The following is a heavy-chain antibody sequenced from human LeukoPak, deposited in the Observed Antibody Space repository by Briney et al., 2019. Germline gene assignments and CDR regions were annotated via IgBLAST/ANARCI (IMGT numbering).Heavy chain of an antibody. CDR1: EYTFTTYY. D-gene: IGHD3-10*01. Sequence: GASVKVSCKASEYTFTTYYIHWVRQAPGQGLEWMGRINPGSGGTNYAQKFQGRVTMTGDTSISTAYMELSRLRSDDTAVYYCARGSGRSYVGYWYFDLWGRGTLVTVSS. CDR2: INPGSGGT. CDR3: ARGSGRSYVGYWYFDL. V-gene: IGHV1-2*06. J-gene: IGHJ2*01.